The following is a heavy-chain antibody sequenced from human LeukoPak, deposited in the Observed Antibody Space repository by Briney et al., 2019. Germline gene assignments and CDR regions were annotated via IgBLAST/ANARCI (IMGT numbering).Heavy chain of an antibody. V-gene: IGHV3-9*01. CDR2: ISWNSGSI. J-gene: IGHJ6*02. CDR3: AKGSGIYFYYNMDV. CDR1: GPTFDDYA. Sequence: GGSLRLSCAASGPTFDDYAMHWVRQAPGKGLEWVSAISWNSGSIGYADSVRGRFTISRDNAKKSLYLQMNSLRVEDTALYYCAKGSGIYFYYNMDVWGQGTTVTVSS.